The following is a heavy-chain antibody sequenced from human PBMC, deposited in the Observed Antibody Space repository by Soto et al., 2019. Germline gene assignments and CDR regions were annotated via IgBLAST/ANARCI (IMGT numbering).Heavy chain of an antibody. J-gene: IGHJ2*01. CDR1: GFTFINYA. V-gene: IGHV3-23*01. Sequence: EVQLLESGGGLVQPGGSLRLSCVGSGFTFINYAMNWVRQTPGKGLEWVSPISGGGDRTFDADTVKGRFPISRDNSKNTVNLQMNSLRADDTAVYYCARKVLGATSRPDWWYFDLWGRGTLVTVSS. CDR3: ARKVLGATSRPDWWYFDL. D-gene: IGHD1-26*01. CDR2: ISGGGDRT.